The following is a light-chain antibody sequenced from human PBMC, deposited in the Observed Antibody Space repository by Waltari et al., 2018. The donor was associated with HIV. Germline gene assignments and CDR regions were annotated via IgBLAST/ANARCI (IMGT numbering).Light chain of an antibody. CDR3: QQYGSSPLT. V-gene: IGKV3-20*01. Sequence: EIVLTQSPGTLSLSPGERGTLSCRASQIVSSRYLAWYQQKPGQAPRLLIYGASSRATGIPDRFSGSGSGTDFTLTISRLEPGDFAVYYCQQYGSSPLTFGGGTKVEIK. CDR1: QIVSSRY. J-gene: IGKJ4*01. CDR2: GAS.